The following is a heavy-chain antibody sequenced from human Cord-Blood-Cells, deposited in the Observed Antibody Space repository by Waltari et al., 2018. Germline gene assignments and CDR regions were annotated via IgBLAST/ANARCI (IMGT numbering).Heavy chain of an antibody. D-gene: IGHD3-22*01. V-gene: IGHV1-69*01. Sequence: QVQLVQSGAERKKPGSSVKVPCKASGGTFSCYAISWVRQAAGQGLEWMGGIIPIFGTANYAQKFQGRVTITADESTSTAYMELSSLRSEDTAVYYCARRSNYYDSSGYYFDYWGQGTLVTVSS. J-gene: IGHJ4*02. CDR3: ARRSNYYDSSGYYFDY. CDR1: GGTFSCYA. CDR2: IIPIFGTA.